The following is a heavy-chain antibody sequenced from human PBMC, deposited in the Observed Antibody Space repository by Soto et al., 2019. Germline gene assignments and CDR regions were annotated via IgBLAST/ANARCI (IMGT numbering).Heavy chain of an antibody. CDR1: GFTFSSYA. CDR2: ISGSGGST. Sequence: EVQLLESGGGLVQPGGSLRLSCAASGFTFSSYAMSWVRQAPGKGLEWVSAISGSGGSTYYADSVKGRFTISRENSKNTLYLQMNSLRAEDTAVYYCAKGGPYYYDSSGYYDYWGQGTLVTVSS. J-gene: IGHJ4*02. V-gene: IGHV3-23*01. D-gene: IGHD3-22*01. CDR3: AKGGPYYYDSSGYYDY.